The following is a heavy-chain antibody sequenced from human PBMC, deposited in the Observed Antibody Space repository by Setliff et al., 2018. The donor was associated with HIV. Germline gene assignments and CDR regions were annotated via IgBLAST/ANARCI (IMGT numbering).Heavy chain of an antibody. CDR3: ARGKISPRGVVLIDY. Sequence: SETLSLTCTVSGGSISSGSYYWSWIRQPAGKGLEWVGRIYTSGSTNYNPSLKSRVTISADTSKNQFSLKLSSVTAADTAVYYCARGKISPRGVVLIDYWGQGTLVTVSS. CDR1: GGSISSGSYY. V-gene: IGHV4-61*02. CDR2: IYTSGST. D-gene: IGHD3-22*01. J-gene: IGHJ4*02.